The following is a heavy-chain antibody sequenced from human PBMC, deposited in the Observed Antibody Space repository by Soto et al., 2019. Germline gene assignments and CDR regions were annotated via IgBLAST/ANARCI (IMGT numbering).Heavy chain of an antibody. V-gene: IGHV3-33*01. CDR1: GFTFSSYG. Sequence: GGSLRLSCAASGFTFSSYGMHWVRQAPGKGLEWVAVIWYDGSNKYYADSVKGRFTISRDNSKNTLYLQMNSLRAEDTAVYYCARDPSGYCSSTSCLEGSFDYWGQGTLVTVSS. CDR2: IWYDGSNK. CDR3: ARDPSGYCSSTSCLEGSFDY. D-gene: IGHD2-2*01. J-gene: IGHJ4*02.